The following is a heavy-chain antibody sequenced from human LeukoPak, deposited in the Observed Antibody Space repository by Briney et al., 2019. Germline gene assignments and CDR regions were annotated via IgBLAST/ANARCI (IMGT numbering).Heavy chain of an antibody. J-gene: IGHJ4*02. Sequence: ASVKVSCKASGGTFSSYAISWVRQATGQGLEWMGWMNPNSGNTGYAQKFQGRVTMTRNTSISTAYMELSSLRSEDTAVYYCAKTHYDSSGYYNFDYWGQGTLVTVSS. D-gene: IGHD3-22*01. V-gene: IGHV1-8*02. CDR1: GGTFSSYA. CDR3: AKTHYDSSGYYNFDY. CDR2: MNPNSGNT.